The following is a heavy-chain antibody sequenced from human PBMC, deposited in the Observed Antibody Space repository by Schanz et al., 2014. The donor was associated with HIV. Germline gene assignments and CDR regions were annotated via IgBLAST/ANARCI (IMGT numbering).Heavy chain of an antibody. D-gene: IGHD1-20*01. CDR1: GFTFSSYA. Sequence: EVQLLESGGGLVQPGGSLRLSCAASGFTFSSYALNWVRQAPGKGLEWVSTISGSGGSTYYADSVKGRFTISRDNSKKTLYLQMNSLRAEDTAVYYCARGEAITYYYHYYGMDVWGQGTTVTVSS. CDR3: ARGEAITYYYHYYGMDV. CDR2: ISGSGGST. V-gene: IGHV3-23*01. J-gene: IGHJ6*02.